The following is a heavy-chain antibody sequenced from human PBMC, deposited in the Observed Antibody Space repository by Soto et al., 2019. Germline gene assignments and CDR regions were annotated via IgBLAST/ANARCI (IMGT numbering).Heavy chain of an antibody. CDR1: GYTFSNYG. CDR3: ARVVPGAEAWFGP. Sequence: QVQLVQSGGEVKRPGASVKVSRKTSGYTFSNYGITSVRQAPGQPLEWLGWISLYSDGTNYAQKFQGRVSMTTDTSPTTANMELRSLRSDDTAVYYCARVVPGAEAWFGPWGQGTLVTVSS. D-gene: IGHD2-2*01. J-gene: IGHJ5*02. CDR2: ISLYSDGT. V-gene: IGHV1-18*01.